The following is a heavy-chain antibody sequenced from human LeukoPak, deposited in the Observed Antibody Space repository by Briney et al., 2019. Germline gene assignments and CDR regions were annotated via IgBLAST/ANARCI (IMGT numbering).Heavy chain of an antibody. CDR3: AREGWDYYDSSGPIYYIRLGAFDI. J-gene: IGHJ3*02. D-gene: IGHD3-22*01. V-gene: IGHV3-21*01. CDR2: ISSSSSYI. Sequence: SGGSLRLSCAASGFTFSSYSMNWVRQAPGKGLEWVSSISSSSSYIYYADSVKGRFTISRDNAKNSLYLQMNSLRAEGTAVYYCAREGWDYYDSSGPIYYIRLGAFDIWGQGTMVTVSS. CDR1: GFTFSSYS.